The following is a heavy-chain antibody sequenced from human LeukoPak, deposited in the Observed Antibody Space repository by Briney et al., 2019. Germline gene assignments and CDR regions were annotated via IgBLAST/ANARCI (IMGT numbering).Heavy chain of an antibody. Sequence: GGSLRLSRAASGFTVSTYNMNWVRQAPGKGLEWVSYISITSSTKYYADSVKGRFTISRDNAKNLLYLQMNSLRDEDTAVYYCAFDPRGGWNFDYWGQGTLVTVSS. CDR3: AFDPRGGWNFDY. D-gene: IGHD6-19*01. J-gene: IGHJ4*02. V-gene: IGHV3-48*02. CDR2: ISITSSTK. CDR1: GFTVSTYN.